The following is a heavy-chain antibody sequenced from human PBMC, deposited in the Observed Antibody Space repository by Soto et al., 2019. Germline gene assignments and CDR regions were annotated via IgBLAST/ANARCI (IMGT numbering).Heavy chain of an antibody. D-gene: IGHD3-10*01. V-gene: IGHV4-4*02. CDR3: ARDYMVRGVMRWFDP. J-gene: IGHJ5*02. CDR2: IYHSGST. Sequence: QVQLQESGPELVKPSGTLSLTCAVSGGSISSSNWWSWVRQPPGKGLEWIGEIYHSGSTNYNPSLKSQVTISVDKSKSPFSLKLSSVTAADTAVYYCARDYMVRGVMRWFDPWGQGTLVTVSS. CDR1: GGSISSSNW.